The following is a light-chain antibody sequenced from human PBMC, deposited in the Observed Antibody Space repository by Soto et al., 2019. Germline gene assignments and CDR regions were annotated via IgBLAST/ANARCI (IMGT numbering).Light chain of an antibody. CDR1: SSNIGSNT. V-gene: IGLV1-44*01. J-gene: IGLJ1*01. CDR2: SNN. CDR3: AAWDDGLNGLSYV. Sequence: QPVLTQPPSASGTPGQRVTISCSGSSSNIGSNTVNWYQQLPGTAPKLLIYSNNQRPSGVPDRFSGSKSGTSASLAISGLQSEDEADYYCAAWDDGLNGLSYVFGTGTKLTVL.